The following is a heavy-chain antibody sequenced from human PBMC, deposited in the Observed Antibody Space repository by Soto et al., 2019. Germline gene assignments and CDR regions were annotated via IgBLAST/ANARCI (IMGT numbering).Heavy chain of an antibody. J-gene: IGHJ4*02. CDR2: IYWNDDK. V-gene: IGHV2-5*01. CDR3: THGRGVAALPVEY. D-gene: IGHD6-6*01. CDR1: GFSLSTYGEA. Sequence: SGPTLVNPTQTLTLTCTFSGFSLSTYGEAVAWIRQPPGKALEWLALIYWNDDKRYRPSLKRRLTVTRDTPKNQVVLTMTNMDPVDTAAYYGTHGRGVAALPVEYWGQGALVTVSS.